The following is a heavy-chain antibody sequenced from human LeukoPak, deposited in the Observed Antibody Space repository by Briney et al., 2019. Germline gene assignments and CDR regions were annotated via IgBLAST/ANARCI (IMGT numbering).Heavy chain of an antibody. V-gene: IGHV3-30*04. D-gene: IGHD1-26*01. CDR2: ISYDGSHI. J-gene: IGHJ4*02. CDR3: ARGNQAADSGSSH. CDR1: GFTFSSYA. Sequence: AGGSLRLSCAASGFTFSSYAMHWVRQAPGKGLEWVAVISYDGSHIYYADSVKGRFTISRDNSKNTLYLQMNSLRAEDTAVYYCARGNQAADSGSSHWGQGTLVTVAS.